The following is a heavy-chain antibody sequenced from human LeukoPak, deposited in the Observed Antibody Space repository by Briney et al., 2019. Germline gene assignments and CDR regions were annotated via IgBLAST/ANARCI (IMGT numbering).Heavy chain of an antibody. V-gene: IGHV3-23*01. CDR1: GFTFSDYY. CDR3: AKGRGTTVTSAANY. D-gene: IGHD4-17*01. Sequence: GGSLRLSCAASGFTFSDYYMIWIRQAPGKGLEWVSSISGSNDNTYYADSVKDRFTISRDNSKNTLSLQMNSLRAEDTAVYYCAKGRGTTVTSAANYWGQGTLVTVSS. J-gene: IGHJ4*02. CDR2: ISGSNDNT.